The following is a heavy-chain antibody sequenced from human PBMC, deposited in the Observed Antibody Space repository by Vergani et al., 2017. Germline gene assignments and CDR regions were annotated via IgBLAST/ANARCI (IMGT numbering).Heavy chain of an antibody. J-gene: IGHJ6*02. D-gene: IGHD6-19*01. CDR2: TYYRSKWYN. CDR1: GDSVSSNSAA. V-gene: IGHV6-1*01. CDR3: ARDYIAVAGPSCYYYYYGMDV. Sequence: QVQLQQSGPGLVKPSQTLSLTCAISGDSVSSNSAAWNWIRQSPSRGLEWLGRTYYRSKWYNDYAVSVKSRISINPDTSKNQFSLQLNSVTPEDTAVYYCARDYIAVAGPSCYYYYYGMDVWGQGTTVTVSS.